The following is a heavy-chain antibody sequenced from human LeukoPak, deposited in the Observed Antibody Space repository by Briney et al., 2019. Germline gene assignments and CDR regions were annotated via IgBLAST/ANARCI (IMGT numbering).Heavy chain of an antibody. D-gene: IGHD6-6*01. V-gene: IGHV1-69*13. J-gene: IGHJ3*02. CDR3: AREKYSSSPTTIPDAFDI. CDR1: GGTFSSYA. Sequence: GASVKVSCKASGGTFSSYAISWVRQAPGQGLEWMGGIIPIFGTANYAQKFQGRVTITADESTSTAYMELSSLRSEDTAVYYCAREKYSSSPTTIPDAFDIWGQGTMVTVSS. CDR2: IIPIFGTA.